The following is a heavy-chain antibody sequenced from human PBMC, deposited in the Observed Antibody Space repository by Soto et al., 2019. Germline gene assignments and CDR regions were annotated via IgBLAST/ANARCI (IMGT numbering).Heavy chain of an antibody. CDR1: GFTFSSYW. D-gene: IGHD3-3*01. Sequence: EAQLVESGGGLVQPGGSLRLSCAASGFTFSSYWMHWVRQAPGKGLVWVSRINSDGSSISYADSVKGRFTISRDNAKNTLYLQMNSLRAEDTAVYYCARERGTNYDVSWYFDLWGRGTLVTVSS. CDR2: INSDGSSI. V-gene: IGHV3-74*01. CDR3: ARERGTNYDVSWYFDL. J-gene: IGHJ2*01.